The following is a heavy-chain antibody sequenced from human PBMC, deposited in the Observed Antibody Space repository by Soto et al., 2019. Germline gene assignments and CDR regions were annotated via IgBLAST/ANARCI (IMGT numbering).Heavy chain of an antibody. CDR2: INSDGSST. D-gene: IGHD6-13*01. CDR1: GFTFSSYW. Sequence: QAGGSLRLSCAASGFTFSSYWMHWVRQAPGKGLVWVSRINSDGSSTSYADSVKGRFTISRDNAKNTLYLQMNSLRAEDTAVYYCARASKQQLVPGYWGQGTLVTVSS. V-gene: IGHV3-74*01. CDR3: ARASKQQLVPGY. J-gene: IGHJ4*02.